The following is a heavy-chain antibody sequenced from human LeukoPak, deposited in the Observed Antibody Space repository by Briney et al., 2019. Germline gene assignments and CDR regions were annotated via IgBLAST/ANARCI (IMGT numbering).Heavy chain of an antibody. CDR2: ISSSSSYI. D-gene: IGHD3-10*01. V-gene: IGHV3-21*04. Sequence: PGGSLRLSCAASGFTFSSYSMNWVRQAPGKGLEWVSSISSSSSYIYYADSVKGRFTISRDNAKNSLYLQMNSLRAEDTAVYYCARDLEGSGSLNWFDPWGQGTLVTVSS. J-gene: IGHJ5*02. CDR1: GFTFSSYS. CDR3: ARDLEGSGSLNWFDP.